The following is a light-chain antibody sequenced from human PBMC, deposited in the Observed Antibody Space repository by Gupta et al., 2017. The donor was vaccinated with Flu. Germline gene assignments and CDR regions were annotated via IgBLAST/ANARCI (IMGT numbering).Light chain of an antibody. CDR3: QQYKNWPPLT. Sequence: LLVTAGESATHSCRASQSDSSNLAWYQQKPGQAPRLLIYGASTRATGIPARFSGSGSGTEFTLTISSLQSEDCAVYYCQQYKNWPPLTFGGGTKVEIK. V-gene: IGKV3-15*01. CDR1: QSDSSN. CDR2: GAS. J-gene: IGKJ4*01.